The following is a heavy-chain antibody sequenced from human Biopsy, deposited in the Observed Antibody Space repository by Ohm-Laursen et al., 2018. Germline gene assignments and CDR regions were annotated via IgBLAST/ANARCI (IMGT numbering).Heavy chain of an antibody. V-gene: IGHV3-30*18. CDR3: AKDRYNYTPIGGFSMDV. CDR1: GFSFSSYG. J-gene: IGHJ6*02. CDR2: IFYDGSNT. Sequence: SLRLSCAAFGFSFSSYGMHWVRQAPGKGLEWVAFIFYDGSNTYYADSVKGRFTISRDNSRDTLYLQMSSLRAEDTAVYYCAKDRYNYTPIGGFSMDVWDQGTTVTVSS. D-gene: IGHD5-18*01.